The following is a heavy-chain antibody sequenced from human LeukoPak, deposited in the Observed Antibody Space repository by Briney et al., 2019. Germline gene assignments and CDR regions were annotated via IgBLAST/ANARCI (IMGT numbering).Heavy chain of an antibody. CDR3: ARGKHIVVVTAISVWFDP. Sequence: PGGSLRLSCAASGFTFSSYAMSWIRQPPGKGLEWIGEINHSGSTNYNPSLKSRVTISVDTSKNQFSLKLSSVTAADTAVYYCARGKHIVVVTAISVWFDPWGQGTLVTVSS. D-gene: IGHD2-21*02. J-gene: IGHJ5*02. CDR2: INHSGST. V-gene: IGHV4-34*01. CDR1: GFTFSSYA.